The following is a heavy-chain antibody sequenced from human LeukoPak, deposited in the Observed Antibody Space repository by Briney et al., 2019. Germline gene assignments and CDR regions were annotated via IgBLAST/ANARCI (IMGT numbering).Heavy chain of an antibody. CDR1: GGSISSSNW. CDR3: ARFTYGSGSYYEIPSDY. J-gene: IGHJ4*02. Sequence: SGTLSLTCAVSGGSISSSNWWSWVRQPPGKGLEWIGEIYHSGSTNYNPSLKSRVTISVDTSKNQFSLKLSSVTAADTAVYYCARFTYGSGSYYEIPSDYWGQGTLVTVSS. V-gene: IGHV4-4*02. D-gene: IGHD3-10*01. CDR2: IYHSGST.